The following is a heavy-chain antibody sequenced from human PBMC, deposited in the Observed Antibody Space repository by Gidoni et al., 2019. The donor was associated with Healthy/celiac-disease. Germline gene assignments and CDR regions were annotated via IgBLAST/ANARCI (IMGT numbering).Heavy chain of an antibody. CDR1: GFTFSSYC. J-gene: IGHJ5*02. CDR2: ISSSSSTI. CDR3: ARDEVYCSSTSCYKYNWFDP. Sequence: EVQLVVSGGGLVQTGGSLRLSCASSGFTFSSYCRNWVRQAPGKGLEWVAYISSSSSTIYYADSVKGRFTISRDNAKNSLYLQMNSLRDEDTAVYYCARDEVYCSSTSCYKYNWFDPWGQGTLVTVSS. D-gene: IGHD2-2*02. V-gene: IGHV3-48*02.